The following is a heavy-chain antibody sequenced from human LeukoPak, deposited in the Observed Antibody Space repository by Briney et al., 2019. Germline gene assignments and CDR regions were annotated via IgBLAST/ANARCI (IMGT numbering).Heavy chain of an antibody. V-gene: IGHV1-8*01. Sequence: ASVKVSCKASGYTFTSYDINWVRQATGQGLEWMGWMNPNSGNTGYAQKFQGRVTMTRNTSISTAYMELSSLRSEDTAVYYCARTTYSSSWYVDQYYWGQETLVTISS. CDR3: ARTTYSSSWYVDQYY. CDR2: MNPNSGNT. D-gene: IGHD6-13*01. J-gene: IGHJ4*02. CDR1: GYTFTSYD.